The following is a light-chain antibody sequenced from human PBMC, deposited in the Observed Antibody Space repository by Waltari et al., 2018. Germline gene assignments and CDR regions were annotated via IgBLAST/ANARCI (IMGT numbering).Light chain of an antibody. CDR2: RNT. Sequence: QRVTISCSGTSSNIGANHVYWYQQFPGTTPKLLISRNTQRPSGVPDRFSGSRSGASASLAISWLRSEDEADYYCATWDNSLNCPVFGGGTKLTV. J-gene: IGLJ2*01. V-gene: IGLV1-47*01. CDR1: SSNIGANH. CDR3: ATWDNSLNCPV.